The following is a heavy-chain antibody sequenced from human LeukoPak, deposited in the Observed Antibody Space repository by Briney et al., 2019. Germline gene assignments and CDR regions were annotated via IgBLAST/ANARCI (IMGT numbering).Heavy chain of an antibody. CDR3: ATSTYYSDY. Sequence: GGSLRLSCAASGFTLCSNYMSWVREAPGRGVEWVSVIYSGGSTYYTDSVKGRFTISRDNSKNTLYLQMNSLRAEDPAVYYCATSTYYSDYWGQGTLVTVSS. J-gene: IGHJ4*02. CDR1: GFTLCSNY. CDR2: IYSGGST. V-gene: IGHV3-66*02.